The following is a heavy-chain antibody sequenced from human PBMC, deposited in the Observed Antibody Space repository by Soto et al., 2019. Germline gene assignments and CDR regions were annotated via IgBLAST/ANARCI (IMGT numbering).Heavy chain of an antibody. Sequence: SETLSLTCAVYGGTFSGYYWSWIRQPPGKGLEWIGEINHSGSTNYNPSLKSRVTISVDTSKNQFSLKLSSVTAADTAVYYCARSDYYDSSGYINDYWGQGTLVTVSS. CDR2: INHSGST. J-gene: IGHJ4*02. CDR1: GGTFSGYY. V-gene: IGHV4-34*01. D-gene: IGHD3-22*01. CDR3: ARSDYYDSSGYINDY.